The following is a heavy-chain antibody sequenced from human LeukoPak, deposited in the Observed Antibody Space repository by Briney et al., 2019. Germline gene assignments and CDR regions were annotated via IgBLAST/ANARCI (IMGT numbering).Heavy chain of an antibody. CDR1: GGSISSSTFY. Sequence: TSETLSLTCTVSGGSISSSTFYWAWIRQPPGKGLEWIGTIYSSGSSYYNPSLKSRVTISVDTSKNQFSLKLSFVTAADTAVYYCARHGYKSGWYGGDFNNWGQEPWSPSPQ. J-gene: IGHJ4*01. CDR2: IYSSGSS. V-gene: IGHV4-39*01. CDR3: ARHGYKSGWYGGDFNN. D-gene: IGHD6-19*01.